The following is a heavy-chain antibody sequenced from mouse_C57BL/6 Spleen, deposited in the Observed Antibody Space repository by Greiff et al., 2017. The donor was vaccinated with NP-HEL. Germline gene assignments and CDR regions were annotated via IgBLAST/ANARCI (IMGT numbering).Heavy chain of an antibody. Sequence: QVQLKESGPGLVQPSQSLSITCTVSGFSLTSYGVHWVRQSPGKGLEWLGVIWSGGSTDYYAAFMSRLSITENNSKSQVFFKMNSLQADDTAIYYGAKKYGSSYGDYYAMECWGQGATVTVSS. CDR3: AKKYGSSYGDYYAMEC. CDR2: IWSGGST. V-gene: IGHV2-5*01. D-gene: IGHD1-1*01. J-gene: IGHJ4*01. CDR1: GFSLTSYG.